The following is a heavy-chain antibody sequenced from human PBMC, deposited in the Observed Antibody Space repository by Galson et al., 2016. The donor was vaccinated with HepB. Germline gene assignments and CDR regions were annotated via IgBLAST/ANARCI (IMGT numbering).Heavy chain of an antibody. CDR3: ARDRCSSTTCYGKYSNWFDP. V-gene: IGHV3-30*03. D-gene: IGHD2-2*01. CDR2: ISNDGSNK. CDR1: GFTFSRAW. Sequence: SLRLSCAASGFTFSRAWTNWVRQAPGKGLEWVAVISNDGSNKYYADSVEGRFTISRDNSKNTLYLQMNSLRPEDTAVYYCARDRCSSTTCYGKYSNWFDPWGQGTLVAVSS. J-gene: IGHJ5*02.